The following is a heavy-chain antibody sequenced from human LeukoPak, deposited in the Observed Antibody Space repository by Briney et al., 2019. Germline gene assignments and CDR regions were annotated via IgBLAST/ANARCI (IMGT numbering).Heavy chain of an antibody. CDR3: ARDRSSGWYYYFDY. J-gene: IGHJ4*02. CDR2: IYYSGST. CDR1: GGSISSSSSY. D-gene: IGHD6-19*01. V-gene: IGHV4-39*07. Sequence: SETLSLTCTVSGGSISSSSSYWGWIRQPPGKGLEWIGCIYYSGSTYYNPSLKTRVTISVDTSKNQFSLKLSSVTAADTAVYYCARDRSSGWYYYFDYWGQGTLVTVSS.